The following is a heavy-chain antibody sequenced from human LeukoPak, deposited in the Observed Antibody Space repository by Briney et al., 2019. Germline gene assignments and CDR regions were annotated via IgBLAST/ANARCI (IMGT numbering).Heavy chain of an antibody. CDR2: ISGSGGST. Sequence: GGSLRLSCAASGFTFSSYAMSWVRQAPGKGLEWVSAISGSGGSTYYADSVKGRFTTSSDNSKNTLYLQMNSLRAEDTAVYYCAKEAPTARYYYDSSGYSHDYWGQGTLVTVSS. CDR3: AKEAPTARYYYDSSGYSHDY. V-gene: IGHV3-23*01. CDR1: GFTFSSYA. J-gene: IGHJ4*02. D-gene: IGHD3-22*01.